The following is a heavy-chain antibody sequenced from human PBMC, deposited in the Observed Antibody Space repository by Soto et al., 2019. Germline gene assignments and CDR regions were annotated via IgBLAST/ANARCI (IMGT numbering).Heavy chain of an antibody. CDR2: MNPNSGNT. CDR1: GYTFTSYD. Sequence: QVQLVQSGAEVKKPGASMKVSCKASGYTFTSYDINWVRQATGQGLEWMGWMNPNSGNTGYAQKFQGRVTMTRNTSISTAYMELSSLRSEDTAVYYCARGSQYDILTGYYYYYGMDVWGQGTTVTVSS. CDR3: ARGSQYDILTGYYYYYGMDV. V-gene: IGHV1-8*01. D-gene: IGHD3-9*01. J-gene: IGHJ6*02.